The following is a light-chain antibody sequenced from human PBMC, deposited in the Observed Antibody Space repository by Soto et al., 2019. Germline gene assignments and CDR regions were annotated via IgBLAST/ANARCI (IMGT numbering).Light chain of an antibody. V-gene: IGKV3-15*01. J-gene: IGKJ4*01. CDR2: GAS. CDR1: PSVSSK. CDR3: QQYNNWPPLT. Sequence: EIVMTQSPATLSVSPGERATLSCRASPSVSSKLAWYQQKPGQAPRLLIYGASTRATGIPARFSGSGSGTEFTLTISSLQSEDFAVYYCQQYNNWPPLTFGGGTKVEIK.